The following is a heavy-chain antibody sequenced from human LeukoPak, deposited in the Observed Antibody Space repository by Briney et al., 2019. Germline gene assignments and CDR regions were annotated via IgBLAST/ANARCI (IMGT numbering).Heavy chain of an antibody. V-gene: IGHV1-18*01. J-gene: IGHJ4*02. D-gene: IGHD4-11*01. CDR2: IRVDNGNT. CDR3: VRDWGYSVDY. CDR1: GYTFSSYG. Sequence: ASVKVSCKASGYTFSSYGISWVRQAPGEGLEWMGWIRVDNGNTKYAQKLQGRVTMTTDTSTSTAYMELRSLTSDDTAVYYCVRDWGYSVDYWGQGTLVTASS.